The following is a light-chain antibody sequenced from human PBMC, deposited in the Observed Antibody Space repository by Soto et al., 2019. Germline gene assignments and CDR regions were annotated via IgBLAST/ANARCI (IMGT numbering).Light chain of an antibody. Sequence: QSALTQPASVSGSPGQSNTISCTGSGSDIGAYNYVSWYQQHPGKAPKLLIHGVTRRPSGVSSRFSASKSAYTASLTISGLQAEDEANYYCSSFTTSYFYVFGPGTKLTVL. J-gene: IGLJ1*01. CDR2: GVT. V-gene: IGLV2-14*01. CDR3: SSFTTSYFYV. CDR1: GSDIGAYNY.